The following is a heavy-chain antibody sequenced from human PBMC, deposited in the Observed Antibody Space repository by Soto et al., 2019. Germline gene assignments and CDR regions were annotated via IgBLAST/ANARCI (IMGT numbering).Heavy chain of an antibody. CDR2: IKSKTDGGTT. D-gene: IGHD2-2*01. J-gene: IGHJ6*04. CDR3: ATVTREGCTSTNCVDV. Sequence: SLRLSCAASGFTFSNAWMNWVRQAPGKGLEWVGRIKSKTDGGTTDYAAPVKGRFTISRDDSKNTLYLQMNSLKTEDTAVYYCATVTREGCTSTNCVDVWGKGTTVTVSS. V-gene: IGHV3-15*07. CDR1: GFTFSNAW.